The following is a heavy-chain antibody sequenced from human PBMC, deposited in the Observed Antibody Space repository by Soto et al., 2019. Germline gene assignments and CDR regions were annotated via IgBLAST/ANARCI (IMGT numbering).Heavy chain of an antibody. J-gene: IGHJ6*02. CDR3: AKDSFDYYGMDV. D-gene: IGHD3-10*01. Sequence: EVQLLESGGGLVQPGGSLRLSCAASGFTFSSYAMSWVRQAPGKGLEWVSAISGSGGSTYYADSVKGRFTISRDNSKNTLYLQMNSLRAEDTAVYYGAKDSFDYYGMDVWGQGTTVTVSS. CDR1: GFTFSSYA. CDR2: ISGSGGST. V-gene: IGHV3-23*01.